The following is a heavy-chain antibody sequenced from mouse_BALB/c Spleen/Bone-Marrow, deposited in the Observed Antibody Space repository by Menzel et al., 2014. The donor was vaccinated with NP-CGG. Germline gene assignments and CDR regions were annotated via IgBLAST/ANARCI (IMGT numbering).Heavy chain of an antibody. D-gene: IGHD1-1*01. CDR1: GYTFTSYW. Sequence: QVQLQQSGAELVKPGASVKLSCKASGYTFTSYWMQWVKQRPGQGLEWIGEINPSNGRINYNERFKSKATLTVDKSSSTAYMQLSSLTSEDSAVYYCARKYYGSSRVWYFDVWGAGTTVTVSS. CDR3: ARKYYGSSRVWYFDV. V-gene: IGHV1S81*02. J-gene: IGHJ1*01. CDR2: INPSNGRI.